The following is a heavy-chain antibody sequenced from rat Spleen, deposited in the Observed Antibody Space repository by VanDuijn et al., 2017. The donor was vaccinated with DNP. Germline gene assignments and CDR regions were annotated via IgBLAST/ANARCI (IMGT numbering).Heavy chain of an antibody. J-gene: IGHJ2*01. V-gene: IGHV5-20*01. CDR3: ANDAFDY. CDR2: ISSDGIIT. CDR1: GFTFRDYG. Sequence: EVQLVESGGGLVQPGRSMKLSCTASGFTFRDYGMAWVRQAPTRGLEWIASISSDGIITYYRDSVKGRFTISRDSAKSTLYLQMEGLRSEDTATYYFANDAFDYWGQGVMVIVSS.